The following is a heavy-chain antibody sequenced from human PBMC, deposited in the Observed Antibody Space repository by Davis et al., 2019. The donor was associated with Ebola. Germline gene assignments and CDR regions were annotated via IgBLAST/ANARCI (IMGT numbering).Heavy chain of an antibody. J-gene: IGHJ4*02. D-gene: IGHD3-10*01. CDR1: GYTFTSYY. CDR3: VRSFFGGFVFDS. Sequence: SVKVSCKASGYTFTSYYMHWVRQAPGHGLQWLGGINSLFPTPYVAQEFRDRVNFTADKPTTTAHMELASLRPDDTATYFCVRSFFGGFVFDSWGQGSLVTVTS. V-gene: IGHV1-69*06. CDR2: INSLFPTP.